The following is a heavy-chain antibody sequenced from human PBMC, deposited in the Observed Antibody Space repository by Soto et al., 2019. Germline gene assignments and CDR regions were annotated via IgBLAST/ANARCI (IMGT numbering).Heavy chain of an antibody. CDR3: ASASGYDYGSSGEN. D-gene: IGHD5-12*01. CDR1: GFTFSSYW. Sequence: EVQLVESGGGLVQPGGSLRLSCAASGFTFSSYWMSWVHQAPGKGLEWVANIKQDGSEKYYVDSVKGRFTISRDNAKNSLYLQMNSLRAEDTAVYYCASASGYDYGSSGENWGQGTLVTVSS. J-gene: IGHJ4*02. V-gene: IGHV3-7*01. CDR2: IKQDGSEK.